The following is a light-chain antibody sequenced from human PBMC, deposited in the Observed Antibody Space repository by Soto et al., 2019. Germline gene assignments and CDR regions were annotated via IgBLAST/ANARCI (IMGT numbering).Light chain of an antibody. V-gene: IGKV3-20*01. CDR1: QSLRSSY. CDR3: QQDDTSPRT. CDR2: AAS. J-gene: IGKJ1*01. Sequence: EIVLTQSPGTLSLSPGQRATLSCRASQSLRSSYLAWYQQKPGQAPRILIYAASSMATGIPDRFSGSGSETDFTLTIYSLEPEDSAVYYCQQDDTSPRTFGQGTKVES.